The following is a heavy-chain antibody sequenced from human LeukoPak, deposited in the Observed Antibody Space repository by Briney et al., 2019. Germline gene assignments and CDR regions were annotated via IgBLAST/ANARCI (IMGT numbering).Heavy chain of an antibody. D-gene: IGHD3-10*01. V-gene: IGHV3-21*01. CDR3: ARALYYYGSGSYYFDY. Sequence: PGGSLRLSCAASGFTFSSYSMNWVRQAPGKGLEWVSSISSSSSYIYYADSVKGRFTISRDNAKNSLYLKMNRLRAEDTAVYYCARALYYYGSGSYYFDYWGQGTLVTVSS. CDR2: ISSSSSYI. CDR1: GFTFSSYS. J-gene: IGHJ4*02.